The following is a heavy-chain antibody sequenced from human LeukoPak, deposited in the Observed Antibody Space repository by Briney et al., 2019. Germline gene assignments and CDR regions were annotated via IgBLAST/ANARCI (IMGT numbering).Heavy chain of an antibody. CDR1: GGPITTYY. CDR2: IYTSGST. Sequence: PSETLSLTCTVSGGPITTYYWSWIRQPAGKGLEWIGRIYTSGSTNYNPSLKSRVTISVDTSKNQFSLKLSSVTAADTAVYYCARQVVAATRRYYYYYMDVWGKGTTVTISS. CDR3: ARQVVAATRRYYYYYMDV. V-gene: IGHV4-4*07. J-gene: IGHJ6*03. D-gene: IGHD2-15*01.